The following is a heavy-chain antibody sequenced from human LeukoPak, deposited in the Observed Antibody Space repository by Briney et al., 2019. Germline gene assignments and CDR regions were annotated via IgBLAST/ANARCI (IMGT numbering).Heavy chain of an antibody. CDR2: IYYSGST. CDR1: GGSISSYY. CDR3: ARHVRFGELPLDY. J-gene: IGHJ4*02. V-gene: IGHV4-59*08. D-gene: IGHD3-10*01. Sequence: PSETLSLTCTVSGGSISSYYWSWIRQPPGKGLEWIGYIYYSGSTNYNPSLKSRVTISVDTSKNQFSPKLSSVTAADTAVYYCARHVRFGELPLDYWGQGTLVTVSS.